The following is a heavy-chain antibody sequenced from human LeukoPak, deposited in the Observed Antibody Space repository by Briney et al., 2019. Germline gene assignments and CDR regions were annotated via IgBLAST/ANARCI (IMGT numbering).Heavy chain of an antibody. CDR1: GYSFTSYW. V-gene: IGHV5-51*01. D-gene: IGHD6-13*01. Sequence: GESLKISCKGSGYSFTSYWIGWVRQMPGKGLEWMGIIYPGDSNTRYSPSFQGQVTISADKSIRTAYLQWSSLKASDTAMYYCARPIAAAVNDAFDIWGQGTMVTVSS. CDR2: IYPGDSNT. CDR3: ARPIAAAVNDAFDI. J-gene: IGHJ3*02.